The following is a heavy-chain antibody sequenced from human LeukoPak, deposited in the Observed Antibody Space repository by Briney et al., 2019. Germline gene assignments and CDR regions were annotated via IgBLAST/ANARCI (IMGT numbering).Heavy chain of an antibody. CDR1: GDSIRSGDSY. D-gene: IGHD3-3*01. V-gene: IGHV4-39*01. CDR3: ARLPITKRAMDV. J-gene: IGHJ6*02. Sequence: SSETLSLTCSVSGDSIRSGDSYWGWIRQDPRKGLEWIASIYYVGSPHYNPSLNSRRVTMSVDTTKNQFSLTLTSVTAADTAMYYCARLPITKRAMDVWGQGTTVTVSS. CDR2: IYYVGSP.